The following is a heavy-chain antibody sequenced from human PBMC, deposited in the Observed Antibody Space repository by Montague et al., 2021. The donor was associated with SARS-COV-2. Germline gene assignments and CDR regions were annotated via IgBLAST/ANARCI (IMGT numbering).Heavy chain of an antibody. D-gene: IGHD3-16*01. J-gene: IGHJ4*02. CDR3: GSVMLSAYAYPFDC. Sequence: SETLSLTCTVSGGSISSYHHYWVWIRQPPGKGLEWIGAMYYSGSTWLNPSLKSRVTISVDTSKNQLSLNLRSVTAADTAVYFCGSVMLSAYAYPFDCWGPGTPVTVSS. CDR2: MYYSGST. V-gene: IGHV4-39*07. CDR1: GGSISSYHHY.